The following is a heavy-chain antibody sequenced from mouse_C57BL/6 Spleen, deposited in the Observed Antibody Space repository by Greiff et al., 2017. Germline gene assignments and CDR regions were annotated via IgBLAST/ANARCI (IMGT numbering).Heavy chain of an antibody. CDR2: IDPSDSYT. V-gene: IGHV1-69*01. Sequence: QVQLQQPGAELVMPGASVKLSCKASGYTFTSYWMHWVKQRPGQGLEWIEEIDPSDSYTNYNQKFKGKSTLTVDKSSSTAYMQLSSLTSEDSAVYYCARMGGRGYFDYWGQGTTRTVSS. J-gene: IGHJ2*01. CDR1: GYTFTSYW. CDR3: ARMGGRGYFDY. D-gene: IGHD6-1*01.